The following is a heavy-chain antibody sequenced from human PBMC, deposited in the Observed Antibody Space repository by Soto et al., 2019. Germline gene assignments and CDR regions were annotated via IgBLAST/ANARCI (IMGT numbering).Heavy chain of an antibody. Sequence: QVQLVQSGAEVKKPGSSVKVSCKTSGVSFNNNGIGWVRQAPGHGLEWMGGVSPPFRTSNYARKYQGRILITAEASTGTVHMELGSLTSEAAAQYYCARVLYYGSGSYSPYDTDVWRQGTTVTVSS. J-gene: IGHJ6*02. CDR2: VSPPFRTS. V-gene: IGHV1-69*01. CDR1: GVSFNNNG. CDR3: ARVLYYGSGSYSPYDTDV. D-gene: IGHD3-10*01.